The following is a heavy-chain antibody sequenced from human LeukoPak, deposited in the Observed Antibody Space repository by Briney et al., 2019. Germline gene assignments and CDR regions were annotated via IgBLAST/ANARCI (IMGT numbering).Heavy chain of an antibody. D-gene: IGHD3-9*01. V-gene: IGHV3-23*01. J-gene: IGHJ4*02. CDR1: GFTFSSYA. Sequence: GESLRLSCAASGFTFSSYAMSWVRQAPGKGLEWVSAISGSGGSTYYADSVKGRFTISRDNSKNTLYLQMNSLRAEDTAVYYCAKDRGYDILTGYSHFDYWGQGTLVTVSS. CDR2: ISGSGGST. CDR3: AKDRGYDILTGYSHFDY.